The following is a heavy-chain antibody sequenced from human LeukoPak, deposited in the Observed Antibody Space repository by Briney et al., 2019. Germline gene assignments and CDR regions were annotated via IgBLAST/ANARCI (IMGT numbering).Heavy chain of an antibody. V-gene: IGHV3-64D*06. CDR2: IRSNGGST. CDR1: GFTFSSCA. CDR3: VKEDGCGYYSDAFDM. D-gene: IGHD3-22*01. Sequence: PGGTLRLSCSASGFTFSSCAMHWVRQAPGKGLEYVSGIRSNGGSTYYADSVKGRFTISRDNSKNTLYLQMSSLRAAGTAVYYWVKEDGCGYYSDAFDMWGQGTIVTVSS. J-gene: IGHJ3*02.